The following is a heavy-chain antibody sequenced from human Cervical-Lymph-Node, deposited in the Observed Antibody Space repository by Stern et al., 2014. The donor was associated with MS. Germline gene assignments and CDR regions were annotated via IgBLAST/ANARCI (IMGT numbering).Heavy chain of an antibody. J-gene: IGHJ3*02. Sequence: VQLVQSGAEVKKPGASVKGSCKASGYTFTSYGISWGRQAPGQGLEWMGWTRAYNGNTNYAQKLQGRVTMTTDTSTSTAYMELRSLRSDDTAVYYCARSEVRMTTVTTGKAFDIWGQGTMVTVSS. CDR2: TRAYNGNT. CDR3: ARSEVRMTTVTTGKAFDI. CDR1: GYTFTSYG. D-gene: IGHD4-17*01. V-gene: IGHV1-18*04.